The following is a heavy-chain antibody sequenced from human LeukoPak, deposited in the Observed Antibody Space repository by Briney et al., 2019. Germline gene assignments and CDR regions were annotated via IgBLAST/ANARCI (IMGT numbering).Heavy chain of an antibody. CDR1: GFTFSSYS. V-gene: IGHV3-48*01. CDR2: ISSSSSTI. CDR3: ARRLSAIFGVALDY. J-gene: IGHJ4*02. Sequence: PGGSLRLSCAASGFTFSSYSMNWVRQAPGKGLEWVSYISSSSSTIYYADSVKGRFTISRDNAKNSLYLQMNSLRAEDTAVYYCARRLSAIFGVALDYWGQGTLVTVSS. D-gene: IGHD3-3*01.